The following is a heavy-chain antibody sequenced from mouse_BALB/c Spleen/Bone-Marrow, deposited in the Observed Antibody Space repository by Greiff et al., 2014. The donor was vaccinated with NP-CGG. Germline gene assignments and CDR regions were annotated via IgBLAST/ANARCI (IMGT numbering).Heavy chain of an antibody. V-gene: IGHV14-3*02. J-gene: IGHJ3*01. CDR1: GFNIKDTY. Sequence: VQLQQSGAELVKPGASVKLSCTASGFNIKDTYMHWVKQRPEQGLEWIGRIDPANYNTKYDQKFQGKATITADTSSNTAYLRLSSLTSEDTAVYYCARNSMAYWGQGTLVTVSA. CDR3: ARNSMAY. CDR2: IDPANYNT.